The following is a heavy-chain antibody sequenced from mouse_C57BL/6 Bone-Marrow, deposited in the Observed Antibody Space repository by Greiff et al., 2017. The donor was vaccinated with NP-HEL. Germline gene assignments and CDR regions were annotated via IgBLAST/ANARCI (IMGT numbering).Heavy chain of an antibody. D-gene: IGHD1-1*01. CDR1: GYTFPSYG. V-gene: IGHV1-81*01. CDR2: IYPRSGNT. J-gene: IGHJ2*01. CDR3: AISYYGSSGYFDY. Sequence: QVQLKESGAELARPGASVKLSCKASGYTFPSYGISWVKQRTGQGLEWIGEIYPRSGNTYYNEKFKGKATLTADKSSSTAYMELRSLTSEDSAVYYCAISYYGSSGYFDYWGQGTTLTVSS.